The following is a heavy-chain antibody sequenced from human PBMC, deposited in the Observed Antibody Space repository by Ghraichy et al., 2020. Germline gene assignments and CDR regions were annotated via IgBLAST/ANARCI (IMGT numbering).Heavy chain of an antibody. D-gene: IGHD6-19*01. J-gene: IGHJ4*02. CDR3: ARGEDSSGWYVLD. CDR2: IKKDGSEK. V-gene: IGHV3-7*01. Sequence: GGSLRLSCAASGFTFSSYWMSWVRQAPGKGLEWVANIKKDGSEKYYVDSVKGRFTISRDNAQNSLYLQMNSLRAEDTAVYYCARGEDSSGWYVLDWGQGTLVTVSS. CDR1: GFTFSSYW.